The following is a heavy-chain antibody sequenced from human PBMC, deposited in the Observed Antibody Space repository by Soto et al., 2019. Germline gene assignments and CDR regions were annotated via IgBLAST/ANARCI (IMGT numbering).Heavy chain of an antibody. CDR1: GYSFTSYG. J-gene: IGHJ4*02. CDR3: ARGSYEYGDYNPSVENFDY. D-gene: IGHD4-17*01. Sequence: ASVKLSCKTSGYSFTSYGISWVRHAPGQGLEWMGWLSGYNGNTNYAQKFQGRVTFTTDTSATTALMELRSLRSDDTAVYYCARGSYEYGDYNPSVENFDYWGQGTLVTVSS. CDR2: LSGYNGNT. V-gene: IGHV1-18*04.